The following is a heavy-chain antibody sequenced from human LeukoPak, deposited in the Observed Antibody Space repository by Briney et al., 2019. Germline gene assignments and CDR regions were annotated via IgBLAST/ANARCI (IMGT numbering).Heavy chain of an antibody. J-gene: IGHJ4*02. CDR2: IKQDGSEK. CDR3: AKDSPRITIFPILY. V-gene: IGHV3-7*03. Sequence: GGSLRLSCAASRFTFSSYWMSWVRQAPGKGLEWVANIKQDGSEKYYVDSVKGRFTISRDNAKNSLYLQLNSLRAEDTAVYYCAKDSPRITIFPILYWGQGTLVTVSS. CDR1: RFTFSSYW. D-gene: IGHD3-3*01.